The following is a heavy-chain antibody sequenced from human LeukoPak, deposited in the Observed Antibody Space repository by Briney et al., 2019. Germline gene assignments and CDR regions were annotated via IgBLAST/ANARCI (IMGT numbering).Heavy chain of an antibody. D-gene: IGHD3-10*01. Sequence: GGSLRLSCAASGFTFSSYSMNWVRQAPGKGLEWVSYISSSSSTIYYADSVKGRFTISRDHAKNSLYLQMNSLRAEDTAIYYCAKYRGFGDSYDSWGQGTLVTVSS. CDR1: GFTFSSYS. V-gene: IGHV3-48*04. CDR3: AKYRGFGDSYDS. CDR2: ISSSSSTI. J-gene: IGHJ4*02.